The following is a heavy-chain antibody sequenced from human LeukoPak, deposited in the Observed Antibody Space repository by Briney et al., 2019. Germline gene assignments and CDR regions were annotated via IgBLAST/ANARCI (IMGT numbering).Heavy chain of an antibody. D-gene: IGHD3-3*01. J-gene: IGHJ4*02. V-gene: IGHV3-23*01. Sequence: GGSLRPSCAPSGFSFTIDAMSWVRHAPGGGLEWVLAIIGSGGSTYHADSLKGPFSLSRDKSKNTLCMQINSARAQDTCVYICAKDTMTIFGVVIMEGALYIDYGGQGTLVTVSA. CDR2: IIGSGGST. CDR1: GFSFTIDA. CDR3: AKDTMTIFGVVIMEGALYIDY.